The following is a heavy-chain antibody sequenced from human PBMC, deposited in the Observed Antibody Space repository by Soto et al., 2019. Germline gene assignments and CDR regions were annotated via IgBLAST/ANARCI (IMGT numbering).Heavy chain of an antibody. CDR3: ARRKQQLVLDYYYGMDV. Sequence: PGESLKISCKGSGYSFTSYWIGWVRQMPGKGLEWMGIIYPGDSDTRYSPSFQGQVTISADKSISTAYLQWSSLKASDTAMYYCARRKQQLVLDYYYGMDVWGQGTTVTVSS. CDR2: IYPGDSDT. D-gene: IGHD6-13*01. CDR1: GYSFTSYW. J-gene: IGHJ6*02. V-gene: IGHV5-51*01.